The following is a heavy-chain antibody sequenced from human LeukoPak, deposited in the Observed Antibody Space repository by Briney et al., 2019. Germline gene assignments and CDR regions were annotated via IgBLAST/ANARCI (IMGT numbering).Heavy chain of an antibody. Sequence: SETLSLTCTVSGGSISSYYWSWIRQPPGKGLEWIGYIYYSGSTNYNPSLKSRVTISVDTSKNQFSLKLSSVTAAETAVYYCAGGYYYDSSGYYHSPFDYWGQGTLVTVSS. D-gene: IGHD3-22*01. CDR3: AGGYYYDSSGYYHSPFDY. CDR2: IYYSGST. J-gene: IGHJ4*02. V-gene: IGHV4-59*01. CDR1: GGSISSYY.